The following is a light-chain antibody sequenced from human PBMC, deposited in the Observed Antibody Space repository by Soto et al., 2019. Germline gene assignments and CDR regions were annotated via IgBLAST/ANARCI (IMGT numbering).Light chain of an antibody. J-gene: IGLJ2*01. Sequence: QSVLTQPASVSGSPGQSITISCTGTSSDVGGYNSVSWHQQHPGKAPKVMIYDVSNRPSGVSDRFSGSKSGNTASLTISGLQAEDEADYYCSSYTSSSTVVFGGGTKLTVL. CDR3: SSYTSSSTVV. CDR1: SSDVGGYNS. CDR2: DVS. V-gene: IGLV2-14*01.